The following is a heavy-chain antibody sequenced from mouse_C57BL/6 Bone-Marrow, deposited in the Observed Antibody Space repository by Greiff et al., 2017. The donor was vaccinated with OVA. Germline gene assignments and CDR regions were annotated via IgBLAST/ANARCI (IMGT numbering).Heavy chain of an antibody. CDR1: GYAFSSSW. J-gene: IGHJ2*01. D-gene: IGHD1-1*01. Sequence: QVQLQQSGPELVKPGASVKISCKASGYAFSSSWMNWVKQRPGKGLEWIGRIYPGDGDTNYNGKFKGKATLTADKSSSTAYMQLSSLTSEDSAVYCCARIITTVVARGDYWGQGTTLTDSS. V-gene: IGHV1-82*01. CDR2: IYPGDGDT. CDR3: ARIITTVVARGDY.